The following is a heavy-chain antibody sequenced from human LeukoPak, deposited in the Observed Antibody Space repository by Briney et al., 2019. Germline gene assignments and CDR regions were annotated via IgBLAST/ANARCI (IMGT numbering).Heavy chain of an antibody. CDR2: IWYDGSNK. J-gene: IGHJ4*02. D-gene: IGHD3-3*01. CDR1: GFTFSSYG. CDR3: ARGDKHDSESGDYYYIDY. V-gene: IGHV3-33*01. Sequence: PGSSLRLSCAASGFTFSSYGMHWVRQAPGKGLEWVSVIWYDGSNKYYADSVKGRFTISRDNSKNTLYLQMNSLRAEDTAVYYCARGDKHDSESGDYYYIDYWGQGTLVTVSS.